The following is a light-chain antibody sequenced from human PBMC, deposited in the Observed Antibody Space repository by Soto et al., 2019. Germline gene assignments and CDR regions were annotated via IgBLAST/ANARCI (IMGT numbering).Light chain of an antibody. V-gene: IGKV1-5*03. CDR3: QHYLNYPWT. CDR1: QSISSW. CDR2: GAS. J-gene: IGKJ1*01. Sequence: DIQMTQFPSTLSASVGDRVTITCRASQSISSWLAWYQQKPGIAPKLLISGASNLESGVPSRFSGSGSGTEFTLTISSLQPSDFATYYCQHYLNYPWTYGQGTEVEIK.